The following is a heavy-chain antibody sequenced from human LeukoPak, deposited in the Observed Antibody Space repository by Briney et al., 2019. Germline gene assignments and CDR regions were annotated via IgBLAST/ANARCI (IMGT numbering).Heavy chain of an antibody. J-gene: IGHJ4*02. CDR1: GGSISSYY. Sequence: SETLSLTCTVSGGSISSYYWSWIRQPPGKGLEWLGYIYYSGSTNYNPSLKSRVTISVDTSKNQFSLKLSSVTAADTAVYYCARGGRYFDWLFYFDYWGQGTLVTVSS. V-gene: IGHV4-59*01. CDR3: ARGGRYFDWLFYFDY. CDR2: IYYSGST. D-gene: IGHD3-9*01.